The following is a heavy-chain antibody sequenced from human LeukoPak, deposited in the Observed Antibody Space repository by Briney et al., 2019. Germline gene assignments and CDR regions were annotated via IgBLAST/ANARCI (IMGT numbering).Heavy chain of an antibody. J-gene: IGHJ6*03. V-gene: IGHV3-48*03. Sequence: PGGTLRLSCAVSGFIVSSAEMNWVRQAPGKGLEWISFIASDGTIFYADSVKGRFTLSRDNPKHSLYLQMNNLRAEHAAVYYCATSLSGWGTYYYMDAWGKGTTVTISS. CDR2: IASDGTI. D-gene: IGHD6-19*01. CDR3: ATSLSGWGTYYYMDA. CDR1: GFIVSSAE.